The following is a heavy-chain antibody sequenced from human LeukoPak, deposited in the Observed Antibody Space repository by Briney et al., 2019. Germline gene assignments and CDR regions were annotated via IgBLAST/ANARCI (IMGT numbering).Heavy chain of an antibody. CDR3: ARSGTSDSSGWYHIFDY. V-gene: IGHV4-61*01. D-gene: IGHD6-19*01. CDR1: GGSVSSGSYY. J-gene: IGHJ4*02. CDR2: IYYSGST. Sequence: PSETLSLTCTVSGGSVSSGSYYWSWIRQPPGKGLEWIGYIYYSGSTNYNPSLKSRVTISVDTSKNQFSLKLSSVTAADTAVYYCARSGTSDSSGWYHIFDYWGQGTLVTVSS.